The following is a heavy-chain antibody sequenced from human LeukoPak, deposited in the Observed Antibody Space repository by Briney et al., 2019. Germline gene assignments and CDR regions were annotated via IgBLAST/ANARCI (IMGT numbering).Heavy chain of an antibody. V-gene: IGHV4-59*08. J-gene: IGHJ5*02. CDR3: ARRRAEGGSNGHYNWFDP. CDR1: RDSTSSYF. D-gene: IGHD6-13*01. Sequence: SETLSLTRTLSRDSTSSYFWNWIRQPPGKGLQCIGHVSYSGGTNYHPSFKSRVTISVDTSKTQCSLKLNPVTAADTAVYYCARRRAEGGSNGHYNWFDPWGQGTLVTVSS. CDR2: VSYSGGT.